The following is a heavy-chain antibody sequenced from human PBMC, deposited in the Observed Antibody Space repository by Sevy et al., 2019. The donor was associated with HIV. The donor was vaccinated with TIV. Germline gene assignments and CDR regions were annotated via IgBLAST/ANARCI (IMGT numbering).Heavy chain of an antibody. CDR1: GFTVSSIY. J-gene: IGHJ4*02. V-gene: IGHV3-53*01. Sequence: GGSLRLSCAASGFTVSSIYMSWVRQAPGKGLEWVSVIYSGGSTYYADSVKGRFTISRDNSKNTLYLQMNSLKAEDTAVYYCARGLTMVRGVIGYWGQGTLLTVSS. D-gene: IGHD3-10*01. CDR3: ARGLTMVRGVIGY. CDR2: IYSGGST.